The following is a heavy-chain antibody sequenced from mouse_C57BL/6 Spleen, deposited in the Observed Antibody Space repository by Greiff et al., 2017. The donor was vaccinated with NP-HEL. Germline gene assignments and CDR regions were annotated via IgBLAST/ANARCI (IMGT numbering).Heavy chain of an antibody. D-gene: IGHD2-3*01. CDR3: ARRIYDGYCYAMDY. CDR2: ISNGGGST. V-gene: IGHV5-12*01. Sequence: EVKLQESGGGLVQPGGSLKLSCAASGFTFSDYYMYWVRQTPEKRLEWVAYISNGGGSTYYPDTVKGRFTISRDNAKNTLYLQMSRLKSEDTAMYYCARRIYDGYCYAMDYWGQGTSVTVSS. CDR1: GFTFSDYY. J-gene: IGHJ4*01.